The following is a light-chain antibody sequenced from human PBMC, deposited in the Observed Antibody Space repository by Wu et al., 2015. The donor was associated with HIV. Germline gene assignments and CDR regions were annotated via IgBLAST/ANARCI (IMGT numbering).Light chain of an antibody. V-gene: IGKV3-15*01. CDR3: QQYNNWPPPT. J-gene: IGKJ4*01. CDR1: QSVSSN. CDR2: GAS. Sequence: EIVMTQSPATLSVSAGEKATLYCRASQSVSSNLAWYQEKPGQAPRLLIYGASTRATGIPARFSGSGSGTEFTLTISSLQSEDFAVYYCQQYNNWPPPTFGGGTKVEI.